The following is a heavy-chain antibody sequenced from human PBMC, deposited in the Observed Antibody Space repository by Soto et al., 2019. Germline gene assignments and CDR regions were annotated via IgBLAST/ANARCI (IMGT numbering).Heavy chain of an antibody. CDR3: SRGRVRDYYFDY. V-gene: IGHV4-31*03. CDR2: VSYSGHF. J-gene: IGHJ4*02. D-gene: IGHD4-17*01. CDR1: GDSVRSDDFY. Sequence: QVQLHEAGPGLLKPSQTLSLRCTVSGDSVRSDDFYWSWIRQHPGKGLEWIGYVSYSGHFDYNPSLQTGVDLAVDASHNQVSLTLTSVTAADTAVYYCSRGRVRDYYFDYWGQGTLVSVSS.